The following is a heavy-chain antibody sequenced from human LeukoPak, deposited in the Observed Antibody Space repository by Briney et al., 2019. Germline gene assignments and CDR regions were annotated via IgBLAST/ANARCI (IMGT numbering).Heavy chain of an antibody. CDR2: INHRGGT. CDR3: TRAGPNYYYYGLDV. D-gene: IGHD3-10*01. Sequence: SETLSLTCAVYGGSFSGYYWSWICQPPGKGLEWIGEINHRGGTNYNPSLKSRVTISADTSNNQFSLKLRSVTAADTAVYYCTRAGPNYYYYGLDVWGQGTTVTVSS. J-gene: IGHJ6*02. V-gene: IGHV4-34*01. CDR1: GGSFSGYY.